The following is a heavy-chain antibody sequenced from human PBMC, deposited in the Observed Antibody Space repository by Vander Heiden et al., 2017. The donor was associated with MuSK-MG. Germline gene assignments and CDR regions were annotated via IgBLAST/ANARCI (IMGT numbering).Heavy chain of an antibody. CDR1: GGSFSGSY. D-gene: IGHD3-16*01. V-gene: IGHV4-34*01. Sequence: QVQLQQWGAGLLKPSETLSLTCAVYGGSFSGSYWRWIREPPGKGLEGIGEINHSGSTNYNPSLKSRVTISVDTSKNQFSLKLSSVTAADTAVYYCARGVVGGTRGYYYMDVWGKGTTVTVSS. J-gene: IGHJ6*03. CDR3: ARGVVGGTRGYYYMDV. CDR2: INHSGST.